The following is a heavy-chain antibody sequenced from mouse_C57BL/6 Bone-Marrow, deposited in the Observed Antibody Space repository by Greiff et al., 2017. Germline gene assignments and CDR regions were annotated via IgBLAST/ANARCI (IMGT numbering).Heavy chain of an antibody. J-gene: IGHJ4*01. CDR3: ARAPYGYYAMDY. Sequence: EVKLVESGPGLVKPSQSLSLTCSVTGYSITSGYYWNWIRQFPGNKLEWMGYISYDGSNNYNPSLKNRISITRDTSKNQFFLKLNSVTTEDTATYYCARAPYGYYAMDYWGQGTSVTVSS. V-gene: IGHV3-6*01. CDR2: ISYDGSN. CDR1: GYSITSGYY. D-gene: IGHD1-1*01.